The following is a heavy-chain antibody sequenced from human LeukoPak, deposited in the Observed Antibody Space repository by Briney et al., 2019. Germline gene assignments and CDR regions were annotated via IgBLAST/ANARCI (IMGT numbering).Heavy chain of an antibody. CDR3: ARDRNLERALDY. D-gene: IGHD1-1*01. Sequence: GSSVKVSCKASGSTFSTYTVTWVRQAPGQGLEWMGGVIPILGTPNYAQKFQGRVTMTADKSTTTVSIDLRSLRSDDTAVYYCARDRNLERALDYWGQGTLVTVSS. J-gene: IGHJ4*02. V-gene: IGHV1-69*08. CDR1: GSTFSTYT. CDR2: VIPILGTP.